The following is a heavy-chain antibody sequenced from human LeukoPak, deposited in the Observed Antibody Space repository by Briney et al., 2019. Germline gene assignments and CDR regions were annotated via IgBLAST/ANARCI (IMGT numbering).Heavy chain of an antibody. V-gene: IGHV3-23*01. CDR3: AKEAYITWYSSSWYWFDP. CDR1: GFTFSSYA. J-gene: IGHJ5*02. Sequence: GGSLRLSCAASGFTFSSYAMSWVRQAPGKGLEWVSAISGSGGSAYYADSVKGRFTISRDNSKNTLYLQKNSLRAEDTAVYYCAKEAYITWYSSSWYWFDPWGQGTLVTVSS. D-gene: IGHD6-13*01. CDR2: ISGSGGSA.